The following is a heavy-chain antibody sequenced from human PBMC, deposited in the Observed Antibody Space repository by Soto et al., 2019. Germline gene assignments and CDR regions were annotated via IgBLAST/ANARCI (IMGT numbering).Heavy chain of an antibody. CDR3: TRDPGIAAAGTSYYYYGMDV. J-gene: IGHJ6*02. V-gene: IGHV3-49*04. Sequence: SLRLSCTASGFTFGDYAMSWVRQAPGKGLEWVGFIRSKAYGGTTEYAASVKGRFTISRDDSKSIAYLQMNSLKTEDTAVYYCTRDPGIAAAGTSYYYYGMDVWGQGTTVTVSS. D-gene: IGHD6-13*01. CDR1: GFTFGDYA. CDR2: IRSKAYGGTT.